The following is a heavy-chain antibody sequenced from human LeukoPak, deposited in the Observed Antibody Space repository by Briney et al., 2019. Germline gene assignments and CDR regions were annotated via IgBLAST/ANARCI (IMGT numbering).Heavy chain of an antibody. CDR3: ARDWTYCGGDCYPNWYFDL. J-gene: IGHJ2*01. CDR1: GFTVSSNY. V-gene: IGHV3-53*01. Sequence: PGGSLRLSCAASGFTVSSNYISWVRQAPGKGLEWVSVIYSGGSTYYADSVKGRFTISRDNSKNTLYLQMNSLRAVDTAVYYCARDWTYCGGDCYPNWYFDLWGRGTLVTVSS. D-gene: IGHD2-21*02. CDR2: IYSGGST.